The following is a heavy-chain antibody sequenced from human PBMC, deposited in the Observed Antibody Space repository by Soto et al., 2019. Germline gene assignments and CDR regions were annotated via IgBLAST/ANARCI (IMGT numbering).Heavy chain of an antibody. D-gene: IGHD3-10*01. CDR2: INHSGST. CDR3: ARWAGHYYYYMDV. V-gene: IGHV4-34*01. J-gene: IGHJ6*03. Sequence: SETLSLTCAVYGGSFSGYYWSWIRQPPGKGLEWIGEINHSGSTNYNPSLKSRVTISVDTSKNQFSLKLSSVTAADTAVYYCARWAGHYYYYMDVWGKGTTVTVSS. CDR1: GGSFSGYY.